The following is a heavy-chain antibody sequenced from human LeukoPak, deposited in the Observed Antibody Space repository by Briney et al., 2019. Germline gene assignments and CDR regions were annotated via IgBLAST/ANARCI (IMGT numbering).Heavy chain of an antibody. Sequence: ASVKVSCKASGYTFTCYYTHWVRQAPGQGLEWMGWINPNSGGTNYAQKFQGRVTMTRDTSISTAYMELSRLRSDDTAVYYCARNRIDLVWFDPWGQGTLVTVSS. J-gene: IGHJ5*02. CDR1: GYTFTCYY. CDR2: INPNSGGT. V-gene: IGHV1-2*02. D-gene: IGHD2-15*01. CDR3: ARNRIDLVWFDP.